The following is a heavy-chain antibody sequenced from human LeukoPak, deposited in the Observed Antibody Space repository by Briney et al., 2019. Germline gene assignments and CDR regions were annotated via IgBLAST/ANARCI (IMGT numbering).Heavy chain of an antibody. CDR3: ARVDIIVVVPAAMNY. CDR1: GYTFTSYG. V-gene: IGHV1-18*01. J-gene: IGHJ4*02. CDR2: ISAYNGNT. Sequence: ASVKVSCKASGYTFTSYGISWVRQAPGQGREGMGWISAYNGNTNYAQKLQGRVTMTTDTSTSTAYMELRSLRSDDTAVYYCARVDIIVVVPAAMNYWGQGTLVTVSS. D-gene: IGHD2-2*01.